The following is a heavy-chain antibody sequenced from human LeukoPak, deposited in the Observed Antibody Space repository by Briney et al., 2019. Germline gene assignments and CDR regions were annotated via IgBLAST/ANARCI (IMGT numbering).Heavy chain of an antibody. Sequence: RSGGSLRLSCAASGFTFSSYAMTWVRQAPGKGLEWVSGISGSGGSTYYADSVKGRFTISRDNSKNTLYLQMNSLRAEDTAVYYCAKSNSIAAAGMSSFDYWGQGTLVTVSS. D-gene: IGHD6-13*01. J-gene: IGHJ4*02. CDR3: AKSNSIAAAGMSSFDY. V-gene: IGHV3-23*01. CDR1: GFTFSSYA. CDR2: ISGSGGST.